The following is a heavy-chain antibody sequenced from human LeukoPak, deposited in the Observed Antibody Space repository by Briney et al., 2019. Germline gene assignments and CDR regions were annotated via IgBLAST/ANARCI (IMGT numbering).Heavy chain of an antibody. Sequence: PSETLSLTCTVSGGSISSYYWSWIRQPPGKGLEWIGYIYYSGSTNYDPSLKSRVTISVDTSKNQFSLKLSSVTAADTAVYYCARRAPYSYEWSTLDYWGQGTLVTVSS. V-gene: IGHV4-59*08. CDR3: ARRAPYSYEWSTLDY. CDR1: GGSISSYY. J-gene: IGHJ4*02. CDR2: IYYSGST. D-gene: IGHD5-18*01.